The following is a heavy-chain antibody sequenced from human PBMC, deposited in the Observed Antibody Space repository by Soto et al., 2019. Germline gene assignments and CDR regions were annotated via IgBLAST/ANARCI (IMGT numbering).Heavy chain of an antibody. CDR2: ISYSGST. CDR1: GGSISTYY. J-gene: IGHJ6*02. Sequence: SETLSLTCTVSGGSISTYYWTWIRQPPGKGLKWIGYISYSGSTNYNPSLKSRLTISLNTSKKHFSLKLSSVTAADTAVYYCARGTRATQYYYYFYGMDVWGQGTTVTVSS. CDR3: ARGTRATQYYYYFYGMDV. V-gene: IGHV4-59*01.